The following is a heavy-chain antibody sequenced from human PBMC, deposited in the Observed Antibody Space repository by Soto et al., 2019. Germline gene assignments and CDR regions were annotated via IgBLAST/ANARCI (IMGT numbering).Heavy chain of an antibody. Sequence: PSETLSLTCAVSGGSISSSNWWSWVRQPPGKGLEWIGEIYHSGSTNYNPSLKSRVTISVDKSKNQFSLKLSSVTAADTAVYYCARERVEGYYYGMDVWGQGTTVTVSS. CDR3: ARERVEGYYYGMDV. CDR2: IYHSGST. J-gene: IGHJ6*02. CDR1: GGSISSSNW. V-gene: IGHV4-4*02.